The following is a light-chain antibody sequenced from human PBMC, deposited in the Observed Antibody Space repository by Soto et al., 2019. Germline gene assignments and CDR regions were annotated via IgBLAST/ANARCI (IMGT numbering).Light chain of an antibody. Sequence: QSVLTQPRSVSGSPGQSVTISCTGTSSDVGNYIYASWYQQHPGKAPKLMIYDVSKRPSGVPDRFSGSKSGNTASLTISGLQAEDEADYYCCSYVGSYSLVFGGGTKVTVL. CDR3: CSYVGSYSLV. J-gene: IGLJ2*01. V-gene: IGLV2-11*01. CDR2: DVS. CDR1: SSDVGNYIY.